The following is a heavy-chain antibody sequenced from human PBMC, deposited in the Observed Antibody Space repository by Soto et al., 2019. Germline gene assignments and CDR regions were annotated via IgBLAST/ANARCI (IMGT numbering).Heavy chain of an antibody. CDR1: GGSVSSGSYY. CDR3: ARDLSGSFPFDY. J-gene: IGHJ4*02. V-gene: IGHV4-61*01. CDR2: FFFSWNT. D-gene: IGHD1-26*01. Sequence: SETLSLTCTVSGGSVSSGSYYWSWIRQPPGKGIVLIWFFFFSWNTHYNPFLQSRVTILVDKFKNQFFLKLSSFTASDPAVYYCARDLSGSFPFDYWGQGTLVTVSS.